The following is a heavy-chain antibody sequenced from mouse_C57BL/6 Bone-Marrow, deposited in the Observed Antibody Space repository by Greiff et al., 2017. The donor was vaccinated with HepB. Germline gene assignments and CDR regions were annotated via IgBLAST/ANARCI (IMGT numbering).Heavy chain of an antibody. V-gene: IGHV3-6*01. D-gene: IGHD1-1*01. CDR1: GYSITSGYY. Sequence: ESGPGLVKPSQSLSLTCSVTGYSITSGYYWNWIRQFPGNKLEWMGYISYDGINNYNPSLKNRISITRDTSKNQFFLKLNSVTTEDTATYYCARGGLLRCDYYAMDYWGQGTSVTVSS. CDR3: ARGGLLRCDYYAMDY. CDR2: ISYDGIN. J-gene: IGHJ4*01.